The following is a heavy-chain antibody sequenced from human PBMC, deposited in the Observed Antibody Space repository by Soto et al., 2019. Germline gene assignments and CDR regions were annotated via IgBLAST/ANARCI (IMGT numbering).Heavy chain of an antibody. J-gene: IGHJ3*02. CDR3: ARMEGAGRREGSGFDI. V-gene: IGHV5-51*03. CDR2: MYPGDSDI. Sequence: EVQLVQSGAEVKKPGESLKISCKGSGYTFSIYWIGWVHQMPGKGLEWMGIMYPGDSDIRYSPSFQGQVIISADKSISTAYLQWSGLKASDTAMYYCARMEGAGRREGSGFDIWGQGTMVTVSS. CDR1: GYTFSIYW. D-gene: IGHD1-26*01.